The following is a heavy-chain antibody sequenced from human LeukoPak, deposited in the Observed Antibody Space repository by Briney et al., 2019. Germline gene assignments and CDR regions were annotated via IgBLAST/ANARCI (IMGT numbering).Heavy chain of an antibody. D-gene: IGHD3-3*01. V-gene: IGHV4-34*01. CDR2: INHSGST. J-gene: IGHJ4*02. Sequence: PSETLSLTCAVYGGSFSGYYWSWIRQPPGKGLEWLGEINHSGSTNYNPSLKSRVTISVDTSKNQFSLKLSSVTAADTAVYYCARGRYYDFWSTRGFDYWGQGTLVTVSS. CDR3: ARGRYYDFWSTRGFDY. CDR1: GGSFSGYY.